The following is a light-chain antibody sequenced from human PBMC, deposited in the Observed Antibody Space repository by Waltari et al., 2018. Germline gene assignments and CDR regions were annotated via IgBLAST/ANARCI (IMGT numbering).Light chain of an antibody. Sequence: DIQMTQYPSSLSASVGDRVTITCRASQGISNWLAWYQQKPGKAPKSLLYGASNLQSGAPSRFSGSGSGTDFTLTITNVQPEDFATYYCQQYDNYPITFGQGTRLEIK. J-gene: IGKJ5*01. CDR2: GAS. V-gene: IGKV1D-16*01. CDR3: QQYDNYPIT. CDR1: QGISNW.